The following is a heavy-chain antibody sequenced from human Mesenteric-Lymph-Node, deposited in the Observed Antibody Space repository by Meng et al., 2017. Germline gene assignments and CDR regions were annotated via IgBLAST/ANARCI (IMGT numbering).Heavy chain of an antibody. CDR2: ISSSGSTI. J-gene: IGHJ4*02. CDR3: ARGGHNYYDSSGYYYKSDY. V-gene: IGHV3-11*04. Sequence: GESLKISCAASGFTFSDYYMSWIRQAPGKGLEWVSYISSSGSTIYYADSVKGRFTISRDNAKNSLYLQMNSLRAEDTAVYYCARGGHNYYDSSGYYYKSDYWGQGTLVTVSS. CDR1: GFTFSDYY. D-gene: IGHD3-22*01.